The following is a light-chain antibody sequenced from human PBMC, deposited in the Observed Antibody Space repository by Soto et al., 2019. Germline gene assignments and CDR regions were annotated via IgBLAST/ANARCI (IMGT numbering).Light chain of an antibody. Sequence: QSALTQQPSVSGAPGQRDSLSCTGSSSKNGARYVVYWYQQLPGTAPKLLVSGVNDRPSGVPDRFSGSTSGTSASLAITGLQAEDEADYYCQSYDSSLSGSVFGTGTKVTVL. J-gene: IGLJ1*01. CDR2: GVN. CDR1: SSKNGARYV. CDR3: QSYDSSLSGSV. V-gene: IGLV1-40*01.